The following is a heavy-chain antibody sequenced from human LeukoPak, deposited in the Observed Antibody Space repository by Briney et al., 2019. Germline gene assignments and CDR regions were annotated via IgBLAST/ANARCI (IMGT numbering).Heavy chain of an antibody. Sequence: PSGTLSLTCAVSGGSIASSHWWSWARQPPGKGLEWIGEIYHGGTTNYNPSLRSRVTMSVDKSKNQFYLKVSSVTAADTAVYYCATYLYGGDYGSYYFDYWGQGTLVTVSP. CDR1: GGSIASSHW. CDR2: IYHGGTT. J-gene: IGHJ4*02. D-gene: IGHD4-23*01. CDR3: ATYLYGGDYGSYYFDY. V-gene: IGHV4-4*02.